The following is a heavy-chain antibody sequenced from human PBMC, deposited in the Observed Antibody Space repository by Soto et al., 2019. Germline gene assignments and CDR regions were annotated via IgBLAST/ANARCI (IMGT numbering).Heavy chain of an antibody. V-gene: IGHV3-23*01. Sequence: GGSLRLSCAASGFTFSSYAMSWVRQAPGKGLEWVSAISGSGGSTYYADSVKGRFTISRDNSKNTLYLQMNSLRAEDTAVYYCAKEISLTGYYFYGMDVWGQGTTVTVSS. CDR3: AKEISLTGYYFYGMDV. CDR1: GFTFSSYA. CDR2: ISGSGGST. D-gene: IGHD3-9*01. J-gene: IGHJ6*02.